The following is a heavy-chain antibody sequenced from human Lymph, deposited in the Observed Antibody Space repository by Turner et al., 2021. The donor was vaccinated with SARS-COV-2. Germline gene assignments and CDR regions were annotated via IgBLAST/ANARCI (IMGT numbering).Heavy chain of an antibody. J-gene: IGHJ6*02. V-gene: IGHV3-23*01. CDR1: GFTLNNYA. CDR2: ISGSGGST. Sequence: EVQLLEPGGGLVQPGGSLRLSCAASGFTLNNYAMSRVRQAPGKGLEWVSTISGSGGSTYYADSVKGRFIISRDNSKNTLYLQMNSLRAEDTAVYYCANLYPTVSWEFPYGMDVWGQGTTVTVSS. D-gene: IGHD3-16*01. CDR3: ANLYPTVSWEFPYGMDV.